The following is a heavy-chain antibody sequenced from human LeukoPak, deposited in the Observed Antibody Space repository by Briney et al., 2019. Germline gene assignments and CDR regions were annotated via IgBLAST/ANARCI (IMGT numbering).Heavy chain of an antibody. D-gene: IGHD3-16*01. V-gene: IGHV1-2*02. CDR1: GYTFTDYY. CDR3: ARAYIRSPRNSTDV. J-gene: IGHJ6*03. Sequence: GASVKVSCKASGYTFTDYYMHWVRQAPGQGLEWMGWINPNSGGTNYAQKFQGRVTMTRDMSTSTVYMELSSLRSEDTAVYFCARAYIRSPRNSTDVWGKGTTVTVSS. CDR2: INPNSGGT.